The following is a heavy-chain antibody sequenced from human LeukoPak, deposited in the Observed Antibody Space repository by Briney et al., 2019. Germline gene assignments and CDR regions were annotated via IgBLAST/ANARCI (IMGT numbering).Heavy chain of an antibody. D-gene: IGHD6-19*01. CDR2: IYYSGST. Sequence: PSETLSLTCTVSGGSISSSDFYWGWIRQPPGKGLEWVGTIYYSGSTYYNPSLNSRVTLSVDTSKNQFSLKLRSVTAADTAVYYCASRIAVAGPDYWGQGTLVTVSS. V-gene: IGHV4-39*01. CDR1: GGSISSSDFY. CDR3: ASRIAVAGPDY. J-gene: IGHJ4*02.